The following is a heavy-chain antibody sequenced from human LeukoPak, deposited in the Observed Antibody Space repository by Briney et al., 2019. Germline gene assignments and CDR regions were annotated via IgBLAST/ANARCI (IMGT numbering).Heavy chain of an antibody. V-gene: IGHV3-7*05. Sequence: GGSLRLSFAASVFIFSNYWMSWVRQAPGKGLEWVATTNQDGGAKYYVDSVKGRFTISRDNAKNSLYLQMNSLRVEDTAVYYCARDDRDNSRGYPAPDYGGQGTLVTVSS. CDR1: VFIFSNYW. J-gene: IGHJ4*02. D-gene: IGHD3-22*01. CDR3: ARDDRDNSRGYPAPDY. CDR2: TNQDGGAK.